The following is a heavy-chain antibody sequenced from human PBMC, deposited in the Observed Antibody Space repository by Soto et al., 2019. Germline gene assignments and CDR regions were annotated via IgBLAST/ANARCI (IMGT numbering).Heavy chain of an antibody. CDR1: GGYIGSSSYY. V-gene: IGHV4-39*01. Sequence: PSEILSLPNTVSGGYIGSSSYYWGWIRQPPGKGLEWIGSIYYSGSTYYNPALKSRVTISVDTSKNQFSLKLSSVTAADTAVYYCASILTYYDFWSGYYLKWFDPWGQGTLVSGSS. CDR3: ASILTYYDFWSGYYLKWFDP. J-gene: IGHJ5*02. CDR2: IYYSGST. D-gene: IGHD3-3*01.